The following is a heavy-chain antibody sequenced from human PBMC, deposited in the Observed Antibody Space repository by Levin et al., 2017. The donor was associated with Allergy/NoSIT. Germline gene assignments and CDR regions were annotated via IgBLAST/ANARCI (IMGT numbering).Heavy chain of an antibody. CDR3: ARDSYDVLTGLNPGPFDS. CDR2: ISYHGSDK. J-gene: IGHJ4*02. CDR1: GFTFSSFA. Sequence: GESLKISCAASGFTFSSFAIHWVRQAPGKGLEWVAVISYHGSDKYYPDSVKGRFTISRDNSKNMVYLQMNSLKTEDTALYFCARDSYDVLTGLNPGPFDSWGQGTLVTVSS. V-gene: IGHV3-30-3*01. D-gene: IGHD3-9*01.